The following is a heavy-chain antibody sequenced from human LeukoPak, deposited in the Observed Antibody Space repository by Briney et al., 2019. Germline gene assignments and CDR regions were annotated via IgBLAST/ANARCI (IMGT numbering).Heavy chain of an antibody. Sequence: GGSLRLSCAASGFTFSTYAMTWVRQAPGRGLECVSVISGSGATTSFADSVKGRFTISRDNSKNTLYLQMNSLRAEDTAVYYCAKAIFGVVSDAFDIWGQGTMVTVSS. V-gene: IGHV3-23*01. CDR3: AKAIFGVVSDAFDI. CDR2: ISGSGATT. D-gene: IGHD3-3*01. J-gene: IGHJ3*02. CDR1: GFTFSTYA.